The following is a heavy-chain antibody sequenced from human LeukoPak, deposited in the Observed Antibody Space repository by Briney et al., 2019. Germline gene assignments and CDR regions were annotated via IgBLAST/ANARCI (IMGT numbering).Heavy chain of an antibody. J-gene: IGHJ4*02. V-gene: IGHV3-30*02. D-gene: IGHD3-22*01. CDR1: GFTFSSYG. CDR3: AKAGSMMVVVDS. Sequence: GGSLRLSCAASGFTFSSYGMHWVRQAPGKGLEWVAFIRYDGSNKYYADSVKGRFTISRDNSKNTLYLQMNSLRAEDTAVYYCAKAGSMMVVVDSWGQGTLVTVSS. CDR2: IRYDGSNK.